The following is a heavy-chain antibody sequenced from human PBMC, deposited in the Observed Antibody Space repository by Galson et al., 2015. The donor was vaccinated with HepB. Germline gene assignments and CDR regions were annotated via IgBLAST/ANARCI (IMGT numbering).Heavy chain of an antibody. J-gene: IGHJ4*02. CDR2: IYYSGST. V-gene: IGHV4-31*03. D-gene: IGHD4-17*01. CDR3: ARGGVTTVTTRYFDC. Sequence: TLSLTCTVSGGSISSGGYYWSWIRQHPGKGLEWIGYIYYSGSTYYKPSLKSRVTISVDTSKNQFSLNMSSVTAADTAVYYCARGGVTTVTTRYFDCWGQGALVTVSS. CDR1: GGSISSGGYY.